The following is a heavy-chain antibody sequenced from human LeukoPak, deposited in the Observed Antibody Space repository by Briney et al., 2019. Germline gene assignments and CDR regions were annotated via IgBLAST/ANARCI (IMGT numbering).Heavy chain of an antibody. D-gene: IGHD6-13*01. CDR1: GFTFDDYA. CDR3: AKGLAAEYSDPDIFDY. CDR2: ISWNSGSI. V-gene: IGHV3-9*03. Sequence: GGSLRLSCAASGFTFDDYAMHWVRQAPGKGLEWVSGISWNSGSIGYADSVKGRFTISRDNAKNSLYLQMNSLRAEDMALYYCAKGLAAEYSDPDIFDYWGQGTLVTVSS. J-gene: IGHJ4*02.